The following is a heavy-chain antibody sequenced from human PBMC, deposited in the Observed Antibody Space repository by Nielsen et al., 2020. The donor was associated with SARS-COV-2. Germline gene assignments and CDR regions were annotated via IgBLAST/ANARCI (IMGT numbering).Heavy chain of an antibody. V-gene: IGHV3-33*06. Sequence: GESLKISCAASGLTFSSYGMHWVRQAPGKGLEWVAVIWYDGSNKYYADSVKGRFTISRDNSKNTLYLQMNSLRAEDTAVYYCAKCAITMVRGVRTPNWFDPWGQGTLVTVSS. CDR3: AKCAITMVRGVRTPNWFDP. CDR1: GLTFSSYG. CDR2: IWYDGSNK. J-gene: IGHJ5*02. D-gene: IGHD3-10*01.